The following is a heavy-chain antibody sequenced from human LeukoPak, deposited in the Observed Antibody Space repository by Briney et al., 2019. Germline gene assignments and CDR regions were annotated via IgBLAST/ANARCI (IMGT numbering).Heavy chain of an antibody. CDR2: IYHSGST. D-gene: IGHD2-21*02. Sequence: SETLSLTCTVSGYSLSSGYYWGWIRQPPGKGLEWIGSIYHSGSTYYNPSLKSRVTISVDTSKNQFSLKLSSVTAADTAVYYCASTYCGGDCYFLVSAVAAFDIWGQGTMVTVSS. CDR1: GYSLSSGYY. J-gene: IGHJ3*02. V-gene: IGHV4-38-2*02. CDR3: ASTYCGGDCYFLVSAVAAFDI.